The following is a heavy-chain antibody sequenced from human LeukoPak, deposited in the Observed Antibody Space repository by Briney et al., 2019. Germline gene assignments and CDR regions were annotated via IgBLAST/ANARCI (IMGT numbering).Heavy chain of an antibody. J-gene: IGHJ4*02. Sequence: PGGSLRLSCAASGFAFSGYGMHWVRQAPGKGLEWVSAISGSGGSTYYADSVKGRFTISRDNSKNTLYLQMNSLRAEDTAVYYCAKGTYYYDSSGFDYWGQGTLVTVSS. CDR1: GFAFSGYG. CDR2: ISGSGGST. V-gene: IGHV3-23*01. D-gene: IGHD3-22*01. CDR3: AKGTYYYDSSGFDY.